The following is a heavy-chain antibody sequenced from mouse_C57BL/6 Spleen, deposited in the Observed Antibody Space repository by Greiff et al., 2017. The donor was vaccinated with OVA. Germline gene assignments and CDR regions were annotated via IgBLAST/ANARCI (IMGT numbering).Heavy chain of an antibody. D-gene: IGHD2-2*01. Sequence: QVHVKQSGAELVRPGASVKLSCKASGYTFTDYYINWVKQRPGQGLEWIARIYPGSGNTYYNEKFKGKATLTAEKSSSTAYMQLSSLTSEDSAVYFCAREGDGYGYAMDYWGQGTSVTVSS. CDR3: AREGDGYGYAMDY. V-gene: IGHV1-76*01. CDR1: GYTFTDYY. CDR2: IYPGSGNT. J-gene: IGHJ4*01.